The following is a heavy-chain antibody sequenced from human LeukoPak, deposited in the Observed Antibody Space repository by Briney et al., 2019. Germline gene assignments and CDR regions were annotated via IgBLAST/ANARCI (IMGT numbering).Heavy chain of an antibody. CDR2: ISGSGGST. D-gene: IGHD2-2*01. CDR3: AKGEGIVVVPAAVPN. V-gene: IGHV3-23*01. J-gene: IGHJ4*02. CDR1: GFTFSSYA. Sequence: GGSLRLSCAASGFTFSSYAMSWVRQAPGKGLEWVSAISGSGGSTYYADSVKGRFTISRDNSKNTLYLQMNSLRVEDTAVYYCAKGEGIVVVPAAVPNWGQGTLVTVSS.